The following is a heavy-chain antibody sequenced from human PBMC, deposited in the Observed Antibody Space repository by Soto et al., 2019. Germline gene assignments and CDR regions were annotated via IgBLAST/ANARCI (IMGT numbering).Heavy chain of an antibody. J-gene: IGHJ4*02. D-gene: IGHD2-15*01. V-gene: IGHV1-2*04. CDR1: GYTFTGYY. CDR3: ARGGIGYCSGGSCYFEYYFDY. Sequence: QVQLVQSGAEVKKPGASVKVSCKASGYTFTGYYMHWVRQAPGQGLEWMGWINPNSGGTNYAQKFQGWVTMTRDTSISTAYMELRRLRSDDTAVYYCARGGIGYCSGGSCYFEYYFDYWGQGTLVTVSS. CDR2: INPNSGGT.